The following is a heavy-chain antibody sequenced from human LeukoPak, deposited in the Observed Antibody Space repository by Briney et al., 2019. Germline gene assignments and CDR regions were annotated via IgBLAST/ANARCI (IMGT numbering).Heavy chain of an antibody. CDR1: GYSISSGYY. D-gene: IGHD4-11*01. CDR3: AREYYSNYVSG. V-gene: IGHV4-38-2*02. CDR2: IYHSGST. Sequence: PSETLSLTCTVSGYSISSGYYWGWIRQPPGKGLEWIGSIYHSGSTYYNPSLKSRVTISVDTSKNQLSLKLSSVTAADTAVYYCAREYYSNYVSGWGQGTLVTVSS. J-gene: IGHJ4*02.